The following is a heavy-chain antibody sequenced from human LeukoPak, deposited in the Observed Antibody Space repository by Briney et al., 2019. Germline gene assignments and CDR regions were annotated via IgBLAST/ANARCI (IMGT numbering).Heavy chain of an antibody. V-gene: IGHV5-51*01. D-gene: IGHD7-27*01. CDR3: ASTATLAGQFDY. CDR2: IYPGDSDT. CDR1: GYSFTSYW. Sequence: GESLKISCKGSGYSFTSYWIGWVRQMPGKGLEWVGVIYPGDSDTRYSASSQGQIPTSADTSISTAYLQSRSLKASDTAMYYCASTATLAGQFDYWGQGTLVTVSS. J-gene: IGHJ4*02.